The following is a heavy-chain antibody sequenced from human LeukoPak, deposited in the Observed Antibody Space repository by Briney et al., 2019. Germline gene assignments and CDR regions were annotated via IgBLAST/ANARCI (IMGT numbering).Heavy chain of an antibody. V-gene: IGHV4-59*08. CDR2: IYYSGST. Sequence: SETLSLTCTVSGGSISSYYWSWIRQPPGKGLEWIGYIYYSGSTNYNPSLKSRVTISVDTSKNQFSLKMSSVTAADTAMYYCARLRNVDTAMVTHSHYYYGMDVWGQGTTVTVSS. J-gene: IGHJ6*02. CDR1: GGSISSYY. D-gene: IGHD5-18*01. CDR3: ARLRNVDTAMVTHSHYYYGMDV.